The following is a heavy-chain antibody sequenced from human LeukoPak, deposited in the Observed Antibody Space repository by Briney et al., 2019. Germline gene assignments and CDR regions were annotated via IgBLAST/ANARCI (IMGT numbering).Heavy chain of an antibody. D-gene: IGHD3-3*01. J-gene: IGHJ4*02. CDR1: GGSISSYY. V-gene: IGHV4-59*01. CDR2: IYYSGST. CDR3: ARGREWSTFDY. Sequence: SQTLSLTCSVSGGSISSYYWSWIRQPPGKGLEWIGYIYYSGSTNYNPSLKSRVTISVDTSKNQFSLKLSSVTAADTAVYYCARGREWSTFDYWGQGTLVTVSS.